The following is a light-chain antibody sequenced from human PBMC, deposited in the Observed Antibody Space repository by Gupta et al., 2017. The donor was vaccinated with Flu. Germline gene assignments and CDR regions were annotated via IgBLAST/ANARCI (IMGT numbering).Light chain of an antibody. V-gene: IGKV3-20*01. J-gene: IGKJ4*01. CDR3: QQYGSSPLT. CDR1: QSVSSSY. Sequence: EIVLTQSPGTLSLSPGEIATLSCRASQSVSSSYLAWYQQKPGQAPRLLIYGASSRATGIPDRFSGSGYGTDFTLTISRLEPEVFAVYYCQQYGSSPLTFGGGTKVEIK. CDR2: GAS.